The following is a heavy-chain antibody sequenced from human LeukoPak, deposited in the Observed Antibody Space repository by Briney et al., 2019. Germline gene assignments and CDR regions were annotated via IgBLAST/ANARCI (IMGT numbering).Heavy chain of an antibody. D-gene: IGHD2-15*01. CDR3: ARLGYCSGGSCHATRRTQERHNAFDI. CDR2: INPSGGST. J-gene: IGHJ3*02. V-gene: IGHV1-46*01. Sequence: ASVKVSCKASGYTFTSYYMHWVRQAPGQGLEWMGIINPSGGSTSYAQKFQGRVTMTRDTSTSTVYMEPSSLRSEDTAVYYCARLGYCSGGSCHATRRTQERHNAFDIWGQGTMVTVSP. CDR1: GYTFTSYY.